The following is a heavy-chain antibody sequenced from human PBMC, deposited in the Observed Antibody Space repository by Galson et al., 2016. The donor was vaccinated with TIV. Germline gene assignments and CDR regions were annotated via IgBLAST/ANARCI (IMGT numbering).Heavy chain of an antibody. V-gene: IGHV3-48*03. CDR1: GFTFSSSK. J-gene: IGHJ4*02. CDR2: TSSSGSPI. Sequence: SLRLSCAASGFTFSSSKMNWVRQAPGKGLEWVSYTSSSGSPIYYTDSVKGRFTISRDNAKNSLYLQMNSLRADDTAMYYCARDCSGANCYTDPMYFDYWGQGTLVTVSS. D-gene: IGHD2-2*02. CDR3: ARDCSGANCYTDPMYFDY.